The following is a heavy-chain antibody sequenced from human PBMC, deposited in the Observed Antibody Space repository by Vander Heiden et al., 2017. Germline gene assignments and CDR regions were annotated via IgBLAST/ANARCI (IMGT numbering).Heavy chain of an antibody. CDR1: GFPSSSYA. D-gene: IGHD6-13*01. V-gene: IGHV3-23*01. CDR2: ISGSGGST. Sequence: EVQLLESGGGLVKPGGTLRLSFVASGFPSSSYAMSWVRQAPGKGLEWVSGISGSGGSTYYADSVKGRFSISRDNSKNTLYLQMNSLRAEDTAVYYCARDYDLVPRYYFDYWGQGTLGHRLL. CDR3: ARDYDLVPRYYFDY. J-gene: IGHJ4*02.